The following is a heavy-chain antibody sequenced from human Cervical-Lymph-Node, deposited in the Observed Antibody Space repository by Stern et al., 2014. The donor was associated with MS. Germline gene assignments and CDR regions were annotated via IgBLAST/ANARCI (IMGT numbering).Heavy chain of an antibody. CDR2: LYYSGGT. CDR3: ARAGPYDYIWGNFRHRAFYFDS. CDR1: SGFIGNNY. V-gene: IGHV4-59*01. D-gene: IGHD3-16*02. J-gene: IGHJ4*02. Sequence: VQLQESGPGLVKPSETLSLMCSVSSGFIGNNYWSWIRQPPGKGLEWIGHLYYSGGTYYNPSLKSLVTISLDTSKNQLSLRLSSVTAADTAVYYCARAGPYDYIWGNFRHRAFYFDSWGQGALVTVSS.